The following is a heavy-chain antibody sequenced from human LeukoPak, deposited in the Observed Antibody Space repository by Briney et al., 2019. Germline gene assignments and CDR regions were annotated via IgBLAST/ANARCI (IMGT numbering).Heavy chain of an antibody. J-gene: IGHJ4*02. CDR1: GGSISSGSYY. Sequence: PSETLSLTCTVSGGSISSGSYYWSWIRQPAGKGLEWIGRIYTSGSTNYNPSLKSRVTISVDTSKNQFSLKLSSVTAADTAVYYCAAYCSSTSCYPRDYWGQGTLVTVSS. CDR3: AAYCSSTSCYPRDY. CDR2: IYTSGST. V-gene: IGHV4-61*02. D-gene: IGHD2-2*01.